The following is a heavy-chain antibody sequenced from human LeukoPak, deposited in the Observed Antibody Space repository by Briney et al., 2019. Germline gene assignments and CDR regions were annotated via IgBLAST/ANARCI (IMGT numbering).Heavy chain of an antibody. V-gene: IGHV4-59*11. CDR1: GGSISSHY. CDR2: IYYSGST. D-gene: IGHD3-16*02. J-gene: IGHJ4*02. Sequence: SETLSLTCTVSGGSISSHYWSWIRQPPGKGLEWIGYIYYSGSTNYNPFLKSRVTISVDTSKNQFSLKLSSVTAADTAVYYCARARLRLGELSLIGYYFDYWGQGTLVTVSS. CDR3: ARARLRLGELSLIGYYFDY.